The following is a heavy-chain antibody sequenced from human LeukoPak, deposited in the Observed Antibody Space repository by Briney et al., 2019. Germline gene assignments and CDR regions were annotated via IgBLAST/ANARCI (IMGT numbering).Heavy chain of an antibody. CDR2: INPNSGGT. CDR1: GYTFTSYY. V-gene: IGHV1-2*02. Sequence: ASLKVSCKASGYTFTSYYMHWGRQAPGQGLEWMGWINPNSGGTNYAQKFQGRVTLTRDTSISTAFMELSRLRSDDTAVYYCARGPDEWLVLPLTWFDPWGQGTLVTVSS. J-gene: IGHJ5*02. CDR3: ARGPDEWLVLPLTWFDP. D-gene: IGHD6-19*01.